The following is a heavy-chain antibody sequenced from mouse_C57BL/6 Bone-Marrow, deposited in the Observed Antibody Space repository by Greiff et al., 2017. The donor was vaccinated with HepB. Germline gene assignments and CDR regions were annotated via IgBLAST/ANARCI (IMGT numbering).Heavy chain of an antibody. CDR3: ASSGITTEGYFDV. D-gene: IGHD1-1*01. V-gene: IGHV2-6*01. CDR2: IWGVGST. Sequence: VMLVESGPGLVAPSQSLSITCTVSGFSLTSYGVDWVRQSPGKGLEWLGVIWGVGSTNYNSALKSRLSISKDNSKSQVFLKMNSLQTDDTAMYYCASSGITTEGYFDVWGTGTTVTVSS. J-gene: IGHJ1*03. CDR1: GFSLTSYG.